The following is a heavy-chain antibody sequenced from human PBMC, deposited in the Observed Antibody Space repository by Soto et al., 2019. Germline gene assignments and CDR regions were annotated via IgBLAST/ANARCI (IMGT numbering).Heavy chain of an antibody. CDR3: AKLIRVVITTNYYGMDV. D-gene: IGHD3-22*01. J-gene: IGHJ6*02. V-gene: IGHV3-23*01. Sequence: GGSLRLSCAASGFTFSSYAMSWVRQAPGKGLEWVSAISGSGGSTYYADSVKGRFTISRDNSKNTLYLQMNSLRAEDTAVYYCAKLIRVVITTNYYGMDVWGQGTTVTVSS. CDR1: GFTFSSYA. CDR2: ISGSGGST.